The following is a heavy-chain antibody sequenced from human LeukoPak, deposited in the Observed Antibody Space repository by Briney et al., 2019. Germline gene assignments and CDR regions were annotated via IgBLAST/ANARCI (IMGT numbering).Heavy chain of an antibody. V-gene: IGHV2-5*08. Sequence: TLSLTCTVSGGSIRSYYWSWIRQPPGKALEWLALIYWDDNKRYSPSLKNRLTITKDTSKNQVVLKMTNLDPVDTATYYCAHWESGYFHLWGRGTLVTVSS. J-gene: IGHJ2*01. CDR1: GGSIRSYYW. CDR2: IYWDDNK. D-gene: IGHD1-26*01. CDR3: AHWESGYFHL.